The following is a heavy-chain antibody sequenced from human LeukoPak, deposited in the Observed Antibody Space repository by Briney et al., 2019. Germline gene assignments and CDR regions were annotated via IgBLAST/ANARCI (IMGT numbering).Heavy chain of an antibody. CDR3: ARDDGTGLDY. CDR2: ISSSSSYI. CDR1: GFTFRSHS. Sequence: GGSLRLSCVASGFTFRSHSMNWVRQAPGKGLEWVSSISSSSSYIYYADSVKGRFTISRDNAKNSLYLQINSLRAEDTAVYYCARDDGTGLDYWGQGTLVTVSS. V-gene: IGHV3-21*01. D-gene: IGHD3/OR15-3a*01. J-gene: IGHJ4*02.